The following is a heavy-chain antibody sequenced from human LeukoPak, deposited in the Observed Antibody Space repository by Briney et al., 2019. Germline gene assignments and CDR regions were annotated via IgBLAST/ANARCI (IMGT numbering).Heavy chain of an antibody. CDR2: ISSNGISP. J-gene: IGHJ6*02. CDR1: GFTFIDFA. CDR3: VRAHSIHTSHYGIDV. D-gene: IGHD3-3*01. V-gene: IGHV3-64*01. Sequence: GWSLRLSCAASGFTFIDFAMHWLRQAPGKGLEYVSTISSNGISPYYANSVKGRFTISRDNSKNTLYLQMGNLRADDTAVYFCVRAHSIHTSHYGIDVWGHGTTVTVSS.